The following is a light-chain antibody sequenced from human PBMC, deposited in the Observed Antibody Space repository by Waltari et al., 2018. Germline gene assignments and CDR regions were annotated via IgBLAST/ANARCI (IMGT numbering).Light chain of an antibody. Sequence: IVLTQSPGTLSLSPGERATLSCRASQGISSFLVWYQQKPGQAPRLLIYGVSTRATGIPDRFSGSGSGTDFILTISRLEPEDFAVYYCQHYVRLPVTFGQGTKVEIK. V-gene: IGKV3-20*01. CDR2: GVS. CDR3: QHYVRLPVT. J-gene: IGKJ1*01. CDR1: QGISSF.